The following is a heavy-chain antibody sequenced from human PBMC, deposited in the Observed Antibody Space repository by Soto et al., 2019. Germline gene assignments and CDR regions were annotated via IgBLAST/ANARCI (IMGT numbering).Heavy chain of an antibody. CDR2: ISWNSGSI. V-gene: IGHV3-9*01. CDR3: AKEQLNWNAVS. Sequence: PGGSLRLSCAASGFTFDDYAMHWVRQAPGKGLEWVSGISWNSGSIGYADSVKGRFTISRDNAKNSLYLQMNSLRAEDTALYYSAKEQLNWNAVSWGQGTLVTVSS. CDR1: GFTFDDYA. J-gene: IGHJ4*02. D-gene: IGHD1-1*01.